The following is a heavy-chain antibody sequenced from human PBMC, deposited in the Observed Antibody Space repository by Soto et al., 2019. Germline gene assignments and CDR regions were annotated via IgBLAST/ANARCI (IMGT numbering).Heavy chain of an antibody. J-gene: IGHJ4*02. CDR2: INHSGST. CDR1: GGSFSGYY. D-gene: IGHD3-22*01. V-gene: IGHV4-34*01. Sequence: LETLSPTCAVYGGSFSGYYWSWIRQPPGKGLEWIGEINHSGSTNYNPSLKSRVTISVDTSKNQFSLKLSSVTAADTAVYYCARGAVVVTYLDYWGQGTLVTVSS. CDR3: ARGAVVVTYLDY.